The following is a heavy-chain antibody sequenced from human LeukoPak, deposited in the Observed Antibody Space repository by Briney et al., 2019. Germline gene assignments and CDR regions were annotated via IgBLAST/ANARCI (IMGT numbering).Heavy chain of an antibody. CDR3: ARDSREGYSSSFYYYYGMDV. Sequence: ASVKVSCKASGYTFTSYGISWVRQASGQGLEWMGGIIPIFGTANYAQKFQGRVTITADESTSTAYMELSSLRSEDTAVYYCARDSREGYSSSFYYYYGMDVWGQGTTVTVSS. V-gene: IGHV1-69*13. J-gene: IGHJ6*02. D-gene: IGHD6-13*01. CDR2: IIPIFGTA. CDR1: GYTFTSYG.